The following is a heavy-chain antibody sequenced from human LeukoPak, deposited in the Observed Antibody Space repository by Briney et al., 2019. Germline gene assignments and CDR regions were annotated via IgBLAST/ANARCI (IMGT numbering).Heavy chain of an antibody. D-gene: IGHD5-18*01. CDR3: AREDTAMVNDY. Sequence: SETLSLTCAVYGGSFSGYYWSWIRQPPGKGLEWIGEINHSGSTNYNPSLKSRVTISVDTSKNQFSLKLSSVTAADTAVYYCAREDTAMVNDYWGQGTWSPSPQ. CDR1: GGSFSGYY. V-gene: IGHV4-34*01. CDR2: INHSGST. J-gene: IGHJ4*02.